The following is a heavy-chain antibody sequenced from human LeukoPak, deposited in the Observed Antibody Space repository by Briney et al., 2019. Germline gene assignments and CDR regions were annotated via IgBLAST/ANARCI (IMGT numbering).Heavy chain of an antibody. J-gene: IGHJ4*02. CDR3: ARGEGSYSAHFDY. D-gene: IGHD3-10*01. Sequence: PGRSLRLSCAASGFTFSTYGMHWVRQAQGKGLEWVAVIWYDGSNKYYAGSVKGRFTISRDNSKNTLYLQMNSLRAEDTAVYYCARGEGSYSAHFDYWGQGTLVTVSS. CDR2: IWYDGSNK. V-gene: IGHV3-33*01. CDR1: GFTFSTYG.